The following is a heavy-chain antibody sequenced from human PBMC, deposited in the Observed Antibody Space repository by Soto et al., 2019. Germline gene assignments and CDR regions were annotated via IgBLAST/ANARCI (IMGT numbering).Heavy chain of an antibody. CDR2: ISYDGSNK. V-gene: IGHV3-30*03. D-gene: IGHD2-15*01. CDR3: AGGQYYFDY. Sequence: QVQLVESGGGVVQPGRSLRLSCAASEFPFSNYGMHWVRQAPGKGLEWVAHISYDGSNKHYADSVKGRFTISRENSKNMLFLQMSSLRTEDTAVYYCAGGQYYFDYCGQGTRVSVSS. CDR1: EFPFSNYG. J-gene: IGHJ4*02.